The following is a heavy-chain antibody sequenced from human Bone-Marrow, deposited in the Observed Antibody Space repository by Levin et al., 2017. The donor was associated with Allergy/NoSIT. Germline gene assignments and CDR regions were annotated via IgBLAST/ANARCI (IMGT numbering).Heavy chain of an antibody. D-gene: IGHD2-21*01. V-gene: IGHV5-51*01. Sequence: PGGSLRLSCQASGYSFTHNWIAWVRQMPGKGLQWMGIIAPGDSHTKYIPSFQGQVTISADNSISTAYLQWSSLKASDTAMYYCARGDGESFDIWGQGTMVTVSA. CDR3: ARGDGESFDI. CDR2: IAPGDSHT. CDR1: GYSFTHNW. J-gene: IGHJ3*02.